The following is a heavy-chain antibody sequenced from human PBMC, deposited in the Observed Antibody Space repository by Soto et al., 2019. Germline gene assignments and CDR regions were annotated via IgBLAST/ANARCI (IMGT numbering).Heavy chain of an antibody. CDR1: GGSISSGGYS. CDR3: ARCCYYDSSGYYYPNWFDP. V-gene: IGHV4-30-2*01. Sequence: QLQLQESGSGLVKPSQTLSLTCAVSGGSISSGGYSWSRVRQPPGKGLEWIGYIYHSGNTYYNPSLKSRVTISVGRSKNQFSLKLSSVTAADTAVYYCARCCYYDSSGYYYPNWFDPWGQGTLVTVSS. D-gene: IGHD3-22*01. CDR2: IYHSGNT. J-gene: IGHJ5*02.